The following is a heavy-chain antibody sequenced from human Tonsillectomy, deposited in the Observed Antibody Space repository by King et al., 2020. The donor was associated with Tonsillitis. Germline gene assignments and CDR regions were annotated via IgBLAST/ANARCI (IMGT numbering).Heavy chain of an antibody. CDR1: GFTFSTYT. D-gene: IGHD6-19*01. CDR3: TRREQWLGSYYVRDV. CDR2: ISSSSSYI. J-gene: IGHJ6*02. Sequence: VQLVESGGGLVKPGGSLRVSCAASGFTFSTYTMNWVRQAPGKGLEWVSSISSSSSYIYYADSVKGRFTISRDNAKNSLYLQMNSLRAEDTAVYYCTRREQWLGSYYVRDVWGRGTTVTVPS. V-gene: IGHV3-21*01.